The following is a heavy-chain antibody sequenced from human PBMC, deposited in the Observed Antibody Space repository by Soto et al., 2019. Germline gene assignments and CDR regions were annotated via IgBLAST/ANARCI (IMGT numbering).Heavy chain of an antibody. D-gene: IGHD3-10*01. Sequence: EVQLLESGGGLVQPGGSLRLSCAASGFTFSSYAMSWVRQAPGKGLEWVSAISGSGGSTYYADSVKGRFTISRDNSKNTLYLQMNGLRAEDTAVYYCANRVDVYYYGSGRLNWFDTWGQGPLVTVSS. CDR2: ISGSGGST. V-gene: IGHV3-23*01. CDR3: ANRVDVYYYGSGRLNWFDT. CDR1: GFTFSSYA. J-gene: IGHJ5*02.